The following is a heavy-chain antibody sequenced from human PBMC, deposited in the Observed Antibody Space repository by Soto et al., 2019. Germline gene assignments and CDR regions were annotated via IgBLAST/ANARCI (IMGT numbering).Heavy chain of an antibody. Sequence: QAHLVQSGAEVRKPGASVKVSCQALEHTSTIYYIHWVRQARGQGLEWMGWINADSGDTTYAEEFRGRVTFTRDTSTSTFRMELSRLRLDDTAMYFCATRDYDILTGYLHIWGQGTLSAVSS. V-gene: IGHV1-2*02. CDR1: EHTSTIYY. D-gene: IGHD3-9*01. J-gene: IGHJ1*01. CDR2: INADSGDT. CDR3: ATRDYDILTGYLHI.